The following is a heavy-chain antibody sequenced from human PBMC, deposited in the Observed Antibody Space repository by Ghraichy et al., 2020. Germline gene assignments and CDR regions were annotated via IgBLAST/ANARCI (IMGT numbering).Heavy chain of an antibody. Sequence: GGSLRLSCAASGFTFDDYAMHWVRQAPGKGLEWVSGISWNSGSIGYADSVKGRFTISRDNAKNSLYLQMNSLRAEDTALYYCAKDIWGTTDGTRTDGYFQHWGQGTLVTVSS. D-gene: IGHD1-14*01. J-gene: IGHJ1*01. CDR1: GFTFDDYA. V-gene: IGHV3-9*01. CDR2: ISWNSGSI. CDR3: AKDIWGTTDGTRTDGYFQH.